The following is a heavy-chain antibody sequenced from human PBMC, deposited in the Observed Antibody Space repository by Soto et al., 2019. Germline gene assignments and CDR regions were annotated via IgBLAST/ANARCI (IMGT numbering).Heavy chain of an antibody. V-gene: IGHV1-3*04. D-gene: IGHD1-26*01. CDR1: GYTFTNYN. Sequence: ASVKVSCKTSGYTFTNYNMHWVRQAPGQGLEWMGWISIGKGNTYYPQKFQGRFTITRDTSASIAYMELSSLRPEDTAVYYCARESKYSGSYYYEFWGQGTLVTVSS. J-gene: IGHJ4*02. CDR3: ARESKYSGSYYYEF. CDR2: ISIGKGNT.